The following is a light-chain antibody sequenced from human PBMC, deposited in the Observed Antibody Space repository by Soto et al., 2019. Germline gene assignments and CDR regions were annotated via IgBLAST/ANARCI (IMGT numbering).Light chain of an antibody. CDR2: KAS. CDR1: QSISSW. J-gene: IGKJ3*01. V-gene: IGKV1-5*03. Sequence: DIQMTQSPSTLSASVGDRVTITCRASQSISSWLAWYQQKPGKASKLLIYKASSLESGVPSRFSGSGSGTEFTLTISSLQPDDFATYYCQYYNSLFTFGPGTKVDIK. CDR3: QYYNSLFT.